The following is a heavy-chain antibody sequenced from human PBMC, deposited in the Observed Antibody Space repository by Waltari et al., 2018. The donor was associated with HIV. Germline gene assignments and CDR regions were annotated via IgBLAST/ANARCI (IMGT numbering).Heavy chain of an antibody. D-gene: IGHD5-18*01. CDR3: ARTGYSYGRDAFDI. V-gene: IGHV3-53*01. J-gene: IGHJ3*02. Sequence: EVQLVESGGGLIQPGGSLRLSCAAPGFTVSSNSMSWVRQAPGKGLEWFSVIDSGGSTYYTDSVKGRFTISRDNSKNTLYLQMNSLRAEDTAVYYCARTGYSYGRDAFDIWGQGTMVTVSS. CDR2: IDSGGST. CDR1: GFTVSSNS.